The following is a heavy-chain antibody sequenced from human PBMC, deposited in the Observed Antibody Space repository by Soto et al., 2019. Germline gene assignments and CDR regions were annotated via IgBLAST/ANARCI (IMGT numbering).Heavy chain of an antibody. Sequence: EVQLWESGGALAQPGGSLRLSCVASGFIFSNFAMSWVRQAPGKGLDWVSSVSNSGRNTYYADSVQGRFTISRDNSKNTLYLELNSLRAEDTAIYYCANHRGYLVTQYFFDYWGQGTLVTVSS. CDR1: GFIFSNFA. CDR2: VSNSGRNT. J-gene: IGHJ4*02. V-gene: IGHV3-23*01. CDR3: ANHRGYLVTQYFFDY. D-gene: IGHD3-22*01.